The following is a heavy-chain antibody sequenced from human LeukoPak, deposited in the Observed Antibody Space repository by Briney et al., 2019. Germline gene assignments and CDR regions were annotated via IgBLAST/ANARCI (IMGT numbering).Heavy chain of an antibody. D-gene: IGHD2-15*01. J-gene: IGHJ4*02. V-gene: IGHV3-53*01. CDR3: ASTARYCSGGSCEARDY. CDR1: GSTVSSNY. Sequence: GGSLRLSCAASGSTVSSNYMSWVRQAPGKGLEWVSVIYRGGSTYYADSVKGRFTISRDNSKNTLYLQMNSLRAEDTAVYYCASTARYCSGGSCEARDYWGQGTLVTVSS. CDR2: IYRGGST.